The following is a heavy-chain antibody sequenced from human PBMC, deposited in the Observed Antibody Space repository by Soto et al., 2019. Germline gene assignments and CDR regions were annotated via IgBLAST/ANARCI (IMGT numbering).Heavy chain of an antibody. CDR3: AKDYSTVTTDPLSVVLFDY. Sequence: GGSLRLSCAASGFTFSSYAMSWVRQAPGKGLEWVSIITSDGRTYYADSVKGRFTISRDNSKNTVYLQMNSLRAEDTAVYYCAKDYSTVTTDPLSVVLFDYWGQGALVTVSS. J-gene: IGHJ4*02. CDR1: GFTFSSYA. V-gene: IGHV3-23*01. CDR2: ITSDGRT. D-gene: IGHD4-17*01.